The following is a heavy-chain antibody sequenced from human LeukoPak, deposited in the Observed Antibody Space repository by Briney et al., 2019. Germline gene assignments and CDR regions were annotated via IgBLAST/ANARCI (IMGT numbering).Heavy chain of an antibody. CDR1: GFTFSSYA. Sequence: PGGSLRLSCAASGFTFSSYAMSWVRQAPGKGLEWVSAISGSGGTTYYADSVKGRFTISRDNSKNTLHLQMNTLRAEGTAVYYCARSSPIDYWGQGTLVTVSS. J-gene: IGHJ4*02. CDR3: ARSSPIDY. D-gene: IGHD2-2*01. V-gene: IGHV3-23*01. CDR2: ISGSGGTT.